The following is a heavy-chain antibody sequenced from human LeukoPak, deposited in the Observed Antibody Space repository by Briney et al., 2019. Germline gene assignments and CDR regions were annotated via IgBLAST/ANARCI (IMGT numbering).Heavy chain of an antibody. J-gene: IGHJ4*02. CDR2: ISYVGSNK. D-gene: IGHD6-13*01. CDR3: AKPKQQLDLNYFDY. CDR1: GFTFSSYG. Sequence: GGSLRLSCAASGFTFSSYGMHWVRQAPGKGLEWVAVISYVGSNKYYADSVKGRFTISRDNSKNTLYLQMNSLRAEDTAVYYCAKPKQQLDLNYFDYWGQGTLVTVSS. V-gene: IGHV3-30*18.